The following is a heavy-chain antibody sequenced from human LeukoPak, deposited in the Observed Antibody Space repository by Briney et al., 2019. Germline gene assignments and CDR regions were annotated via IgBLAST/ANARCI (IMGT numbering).Heavy chain of an antibody. Sequence: GGSLRLSCAASGFTFRSYGMHWVRQAPGKGLDWVAYVEKDGSDKYYGDSVKGRFSVSRDNSKNTMYLQMNSLRVEDTAVYYCAKGDLSGGTFYFDYWGQGTLVSVSS. CDR3: AKGDLSGGTFYFDY. CDR2: VEKDGSDK. J-gene: IGHJ4*02. D-gene: IGHD2-15*01. CDR1: GFTFRSYG. V-gene: IGHV3-30*02.